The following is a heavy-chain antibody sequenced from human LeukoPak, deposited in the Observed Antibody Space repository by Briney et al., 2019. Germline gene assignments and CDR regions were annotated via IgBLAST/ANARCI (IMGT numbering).Heavy chain of an antibody. Sequence: GGSLRLSCAASGFIFSVYEMNWVRQAPGKGLEWVSYISSSGSTIEYADSVKGRFTISRDNAKNSLYLQMNSLRAEDTAVYFCARIFRDHYDSSGYSYHYYYGMDVWGQGTTVIVSS. CDR3: ARIFRDHYDSSGYSYHYYYGMDV. CDR2: ISSSGSTI. V-gene: IGHV3-48*03. D-gene: IGHD3-22*01. CDR1: GFIFSVYE. J-gene: IGHJ6*02.